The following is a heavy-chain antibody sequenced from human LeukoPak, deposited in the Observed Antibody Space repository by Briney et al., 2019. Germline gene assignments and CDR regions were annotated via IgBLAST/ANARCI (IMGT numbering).Heavy chain of an antibody. CDR3: ARDNPGYSGYDYPLPDY. J-gene: IGHJ4*02. D-gene: IGHD5-12*01. Sequence: PSEALSLTCTVSGGSISSYYWSWIRQPPGKGLEWIGYIYYSGSTNYNPSLKSRVTISVDTSKNQFSLKLSSVTAADTAVYYCARDNPGYSGYDYPLPDYWGQGTLVTVSS. CDR2: IYYSGST. CDR1: GGSISSYY. V-gene: IGHV4-59*01.